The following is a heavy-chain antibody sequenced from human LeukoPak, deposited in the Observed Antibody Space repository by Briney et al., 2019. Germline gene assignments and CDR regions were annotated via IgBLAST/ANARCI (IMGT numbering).Heavy chain of an antibody. CDR2: ISSSGSTI. Sequence: GGSLRLSCAASGFTFSDYYMSWIRQAPGKGLEWVSYISSSGSTIYYADSVKGRFTISRDNAKNSLYLQMNSLRAEDTAVYYCARRDDSSAIDAFDIWGQGTMVTVSS. J-gene: IGHJ3*02. CDR1: GFTFSDYY. D-gene: IGHD3-22*01. CDR3: ARRDDSSAIDAFDI. V-gene: IGHV3-11*01.